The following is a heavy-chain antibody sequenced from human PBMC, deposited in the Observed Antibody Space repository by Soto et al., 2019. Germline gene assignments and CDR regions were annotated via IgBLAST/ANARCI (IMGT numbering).Heavy chain of an antibody. Sequence: SETLSLTCTVSGGSISSYYWSWIRQPPGKGLEWIGYIYYSGSTNYNPSLKSRVTISVDTSKNQFSLKLSSVTAADTAVYYCARSPHLTVAYHHYYMDVWGKGTTVTVS. CDR1: GGSISSYY. CDR3: ARSPHLTVAYHHYYMDV. D-gene: IGHD3-9*01. CDR2: IYYSGST. V-gene: IGHV4-59*01. J-gene: IGHJ6*03.